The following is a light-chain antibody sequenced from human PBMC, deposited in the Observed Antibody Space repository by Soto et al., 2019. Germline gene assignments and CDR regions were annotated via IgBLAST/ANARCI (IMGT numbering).Light chain of an antibody. V-gene: IGKV3-15*01. CDR3: QQYHNWPPRT. CDR1: QSISTN. CDR2: DAS. Sequence: SCRASQSISTNLSWYQQKPGQAPRLLISDASNRATGVPARFSGSGSGTGFTLTISSLQSEDFAVYYRQQYHNWPPRTFGQGTK. J-gene: IGKJ1*01.